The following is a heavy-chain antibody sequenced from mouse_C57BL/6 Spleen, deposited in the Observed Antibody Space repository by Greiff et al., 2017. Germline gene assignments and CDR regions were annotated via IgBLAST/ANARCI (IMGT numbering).Heavy chain of an antibody. V-gene: IGHV1-69*01. J-gene: IGHJ4*01. CDR1: GYTFTSYW. CDR2: IDPSDSYT. Sequence: VQLQQPGAELVMPGASVKLSCKASGYTFTSYWMHWVKQRPGQGLEWIGEIDPSDSYTNYNQKFKGKSTLTVDKSSSTAYMQLSSLTSEDSAVYYCARAGYYYYAMDYWGQGTSVTVSS. D-gene: IGHD2-3*01. CDR3: ARAGYYYYAMDY.